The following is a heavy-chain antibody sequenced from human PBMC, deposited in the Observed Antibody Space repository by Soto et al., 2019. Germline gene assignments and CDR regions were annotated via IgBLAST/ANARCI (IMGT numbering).Heavy chain of an antibody. CDR2: IKSKTDGETT. D-gene: IGHD6-19*01. J-gene: IGHJ3*02. CDR1: GLSFSKAW. V-gene: IGHV3-15*01. CDR3: TPDITGCFFTGAFDI. Sequence: EVRLVESGGGLVKQGGSLRLTCAVSGLSFSKAWMSWVRQAPGKGLEWIGRIKSKTDGETTDYAAPVKGRFSISRDDSKSTLYLQMNRLKTEDTAVYYCTPDITGCFFTGAFDIWGQGTVVTVSS.